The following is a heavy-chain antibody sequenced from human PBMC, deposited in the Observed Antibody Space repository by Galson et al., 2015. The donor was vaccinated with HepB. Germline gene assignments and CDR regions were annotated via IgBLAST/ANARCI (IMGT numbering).Heavy chain of an antibody. D-gene: IGHD3-22*01. CDR3: ARVDGDSSRAFDI. CDR1: GDSVSSNSAA. V-gene: IGHV6-1*01. J-gene: IGHJ3*02. Sequence: CAISGDSVSSNSAAWNWIRQSPSRGLQWLGRTYYRSRWYNDYPVSVKSRITIKADTSKNQFSLQLNSVTPEDTAVYYCARVDGDSSRAFDIWGQGTVVTVSS. CDR2: TYYRSRWYN.